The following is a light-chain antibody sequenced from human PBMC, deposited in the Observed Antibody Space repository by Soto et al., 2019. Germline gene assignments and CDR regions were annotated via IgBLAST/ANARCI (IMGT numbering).Light chain of an antibody. Sequence: QSALTQPASVSGSPGQSITISCTGTSSDVGTYNLVSSYQQHPGNAPKLMIYEGNKRPSGVSNRFSGSKSGNTASLTISGLQPEDEGDYYCSSYVGSGTYVVFGGGTKLTVL. V-gene: IGLV2-23*01. J-gene: IGLJ2*01. CDR3: SSYVGSGTYVV. CDR1: SSDVGTYNL. CDR2: EGN.